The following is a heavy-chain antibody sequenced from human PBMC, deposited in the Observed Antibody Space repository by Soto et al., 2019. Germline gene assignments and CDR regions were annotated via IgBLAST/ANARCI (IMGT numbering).Heavy chain of an antibody. D-gene: IGHD3-10*01. CDR3: SRAGLLWFGEPSKYYGMDV. CDR1: GFTFSSYD. CDR2: IGTAGDT. Sequence: GGSLRLSCAASGFTFSSYDMHWVRQATGKGLEWVSAIGTAGDTYYSGSVKGRFTISREDAKNSLYLQMTSLRAGDTAVYYCSRAGLLWFGEPSKYYGMDVWGQGTTVTVSS. J-gene: IGHJ6*02. V-gene: IGHV3-13*04.